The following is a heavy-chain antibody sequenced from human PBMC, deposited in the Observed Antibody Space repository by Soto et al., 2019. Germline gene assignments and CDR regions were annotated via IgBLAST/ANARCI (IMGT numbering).Heavy chain of an antibody. J-gene: IGHJ3*02. V-gene: IGHV4-4*02. CDR2: IYHSVST. CDR1: GGSISSSNC. CDR3: VGDGLYDSSGFGAFDI. D-gene: IGHD3-22*01. Sequence: SETLSLTGAVSGGSISSSNCWSWVRQPPGKGLEWIGEIYHSVSTNYNPSLKSRVTISVDKSKNQFSLKLSSVTAADTAVYYCVGDGLYDSSGFGAFDIWGQGTMVTVSS.